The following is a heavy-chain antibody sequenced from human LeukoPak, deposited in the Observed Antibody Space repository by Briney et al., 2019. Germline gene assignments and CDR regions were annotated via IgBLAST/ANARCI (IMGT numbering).Heavy chain of an antibody. J-gene: IGHJ4*02. CDR1: GFTFSGYG. D-gene: IGHD6-13*01. V-gene: IGHV3-30*18. CDR3: AKALGSTCLDY. Sequence: GGSLRLPCAASGFTFSGYGIHWVRQAPGKGLEWVAFISYDGSIKYYVDSVKGRFTISRDNSKNTLYLQVNSLRVEDTAFYYCAKALGSTCLDYWGQGTLVTVSS. CDR2: ISYDGSIK.